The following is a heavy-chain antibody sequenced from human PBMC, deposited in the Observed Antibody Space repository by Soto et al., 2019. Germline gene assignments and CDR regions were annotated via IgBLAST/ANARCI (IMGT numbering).Heavy chain of an antibody. D-gene: IGHD4-17*01. Sequence: QVQLVESGGGEVQPGRSLTISCAASGFTFSTYGMHWVRQTPGKGLEWVAVISYDGTNKFYSDSVKGRFTISRDNFKNTLTLQMNSLRAADTAVYSCAKDRQSYGDYDYYCYGMDVWGLRTRVTVSS. CDR1: GFTFSTYG. V-gene: IGHV3-30*18. CDR2: ISYDGTNK. J-gene: IGHJ6*02. CDR3: AKDRQSYGDYDYYCYGMDV.